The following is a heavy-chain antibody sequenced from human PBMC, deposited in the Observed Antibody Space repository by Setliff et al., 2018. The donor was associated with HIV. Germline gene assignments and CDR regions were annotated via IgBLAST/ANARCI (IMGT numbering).Heavy chain of an antibody. CDR2: IIPIFGTT. CDR1: GGRFSNYG. D-gene: IGHD3-10*01. CDR3: AILGGRGLNY. J-gene: IGHJ4*02. V-gene: IGHV1-69*13. Sequence: SVKVSCKASGGRFSNYGISWVRQAPGQGLEWMGGIIPIFGTTNYAQMFQGRVTMTADESTSTAYMELSSLRSEDTAVYYCAILGGRGLNYWGQGTLGHRLL.